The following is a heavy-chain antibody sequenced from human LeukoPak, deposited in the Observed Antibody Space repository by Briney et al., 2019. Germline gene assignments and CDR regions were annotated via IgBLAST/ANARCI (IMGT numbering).Heavy chain of an antibody. D-gene: IGHD3-16*01. V-gene: IGHV3-30*18. J-gene: IGHJ4*02. Sequence: GGSLRLSCPASGFTFSSYGMHWVRQAPGKGLEWVAVISYDGSNKYYADSVKGRFTISRDNSKNTLYLQMNSLRAEDTAVYYCTKYALSYSIVRVSYFDYWGQGTLVTVSS. CDR1: GFTFSSYG. CDR2: ISYDGSNK. CDR3: TKYALSYSIVRVSYFDY.